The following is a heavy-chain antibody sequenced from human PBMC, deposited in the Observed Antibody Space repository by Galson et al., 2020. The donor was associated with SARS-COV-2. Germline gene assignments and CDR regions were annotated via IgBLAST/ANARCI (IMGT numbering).Heavy chain of an antibody. CDR3: ARDSTPFYDFWSGYWEANWFDP. CDR1: GYTFTSYA. CDR2: INAGNGNT. Sequence: ASVKVSCKASGYTFTSYAMHWVRQAPGQRLEWMGWINAGNGNTKYSQKFQGRVTITRDTSASTAYMELSSLRSEDTAVYYCARDSTPFYDFWSGYWEANWFDPWGQGTLVTVSS. J-gene: IGHJ5*02. D-gene: IGHD3-3*01. V-gene: IGHV1-3*01.